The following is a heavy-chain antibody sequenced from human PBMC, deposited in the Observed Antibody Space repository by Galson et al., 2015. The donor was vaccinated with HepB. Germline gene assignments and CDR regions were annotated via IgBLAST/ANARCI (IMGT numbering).Heavy chain of an antibody. CDR2: IIPMFGTA. D-gene: IGHD6-19*01. Sequence: SVKVSCKASGDTFSSYAISWVRQAPGQGLEWMGGIIPMFGTANYAQEFQGRVTITADESTTTAYMELSSLRSEDTAIYFCAKVFPEKTSGWYRQALYYFDSWGQGT. V-gene: IGHV1-69*13. CDR3: AKVFPEKTSGWYRQALYYFDS. J-gene: IGHJ4*02. CDR1: GDTFSSYA.